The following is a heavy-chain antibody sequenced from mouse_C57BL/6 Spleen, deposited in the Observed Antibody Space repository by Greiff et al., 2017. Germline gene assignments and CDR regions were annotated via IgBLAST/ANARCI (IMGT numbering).Heavy chain of an antibody. CDR2: INPNNGGT. D-gene: IGHD3-2*02. V-gene: IGHV1-26*01. J-gene: IGHJ3*01. CDR1: GYTFTDYY. CDR3: AREETAQATSWFAY. Sequence: EVQLQQSGPELVKPGASVKISCKASGYTFTDYYMNWVKQSHGKSLEWIGDINPNNGGTSYNQKFKGKATLTVDKSSSTAYMELRSLTSEDSAVYYCAREETAQATSWFAYWGQGTLVTVSA.